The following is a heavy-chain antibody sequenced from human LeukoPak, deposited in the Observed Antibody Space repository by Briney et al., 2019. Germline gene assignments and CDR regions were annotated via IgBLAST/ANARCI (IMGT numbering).Heavy chain of an antibody. CDR2: IYYSGST. CDR3: ARDREYSSSGLVWFDP. CDR1: GGSFSGYY. V-gene: IGHV4-59*08. Sequence: PSETLSLTCNVSGGSFSGYYWSWIRQPPGRGLEWIGCIYYSGSTNYNPSLQSRVPISVDTSDNQFSLKLTSVTAADTAVYYCARDREYSSSGLVWFDPWGHGILVTVSS. D-gene: IGHD6-6*01. J-gene: IGHJ5*02.